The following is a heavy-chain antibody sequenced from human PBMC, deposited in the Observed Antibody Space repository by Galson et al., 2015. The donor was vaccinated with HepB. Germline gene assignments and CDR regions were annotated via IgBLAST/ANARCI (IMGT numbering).Heavy chain of an antibody. D-gene: IGHD6-6*01. V-gene: IGHV1-69*13. CDR2: SIPILGTA. CDR3: ARLGYSSSSWDYSYGMDV. J-gene: IGHJ6*02. CDR1: GGTFRNYI. Sequence: SVKVSCKASGGTFRNYIINWVRQAPGQGLEWMGGSIPILGTAKYAQKFQGRVTITADESTSTAYMELSSLRSEGTAVYYCARLGYSSSSWDYSYGMDVWGQGTTVTVSS.